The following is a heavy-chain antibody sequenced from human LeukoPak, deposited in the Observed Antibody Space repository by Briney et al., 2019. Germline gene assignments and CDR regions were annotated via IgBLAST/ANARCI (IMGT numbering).Heavy chain of an antibody. J-gene: IGHJ3*02. CDR3: AKPDTSTTVVTSDAFDI. D-gene: IGHD4-23*01. Sequence: SGGSLRLSCAASGFTFSSYAMSWVRQSPGKGLEWVSGISGRGGSTYYADSVKGRFTISRDNSKNTLYLQMNSLRAEDTAVYYCAKPDTSTTVVTSDAFDIWGQGTMVTVSS. CDR2: ISGRGGST. V-gene: IGHV3-23*01. CDR1: GFTFSSYA.